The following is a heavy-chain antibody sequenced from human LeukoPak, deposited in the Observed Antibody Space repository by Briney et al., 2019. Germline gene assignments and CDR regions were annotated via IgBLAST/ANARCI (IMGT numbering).Heavy chain of an antibody. CDR1: GFTFSSYW. J-gene: IGHJ4*02. Sequence: GGSLRLSCAASGFTFSSYWMSWVRQAPGKGLEWVANIKQGGSEKYYVDSVKGRFTISRDNAKNSLYLQMNSLRAEDTAVYYCARAGRGDYGDYGGIDYWGQGTLVTVSS. CDR2: IKQGGSEK. D-gene: IGHD4-17*01. V-gene: IGHV3-7*01. CDR3: ARAGRGDYGDYGGIDY.